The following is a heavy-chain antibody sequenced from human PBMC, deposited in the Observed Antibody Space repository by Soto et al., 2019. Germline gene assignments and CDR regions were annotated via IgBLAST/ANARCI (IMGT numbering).Heavy chain of an antibody. V-gene: IGHV4-34*01. CDR3: ASKDIVVVPAATGSNWFDP. D-gene: IGHD2-2*01. J-gene: IGHJ5*02. CDR1: VGSFSGYY. CDR2: INHSGST. Sequence: QVQLQQWGAGLLKPSETLSLTCAVYVGSFSGYYWSWIRQPPGKGLEWIGEINHSGSTNYNPSLKSRVTIAVDASNHQFSLKLSSVTAADTAVYYCASKDIVVVPAATGSNWFDPWGQGTLVTVSS.